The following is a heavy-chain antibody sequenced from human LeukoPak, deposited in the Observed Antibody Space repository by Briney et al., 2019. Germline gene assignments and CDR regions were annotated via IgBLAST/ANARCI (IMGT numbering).Heavy chain of an antibody. Sequence: GGSLRLSCAASGFTFSSYGMHWVRQAPGKGLEWVSAISGSGGSTYYADSVKGRFTISRDNSKNTLCLQMNSLRAEDTAVYYCAKVSPSVRKSVSKGYGGSYFDAFDIWGQGTMVTVSS. CDR3: AKVSPSVRKSVSKGYGGSYFDAFDI. CDR2: ISGSGGST. V-gene: IGHV3-23*01. D-gene: IGHD4-23*01. J-gene: IGHJ3*02. CDR1: GFTFSSYG.